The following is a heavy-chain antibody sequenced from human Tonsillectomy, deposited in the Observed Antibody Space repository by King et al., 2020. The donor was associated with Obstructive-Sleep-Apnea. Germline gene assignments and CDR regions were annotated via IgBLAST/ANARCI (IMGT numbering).Heavy chain of an antibody. Sequence: QLVQSGAEVKKPGASVKVSCKASGYTFTSYDINWVRQATGQGLEWMGWMNPNSGNTGYAQKFQGRVTMTRNTSISTAYMELSSLRSEDTAVYYCARGFFLNGGYDLLAGDYWGQGTLVTVSS. CDR1: GYTFTSYD. CDR3: ARGFFLNGGYDLLAGDY. CDR2: MNPNSGNT. J-gene: IGHJ4*02. V-gene: IGHV1-8*01. D-gene: IGHD5-12*01.